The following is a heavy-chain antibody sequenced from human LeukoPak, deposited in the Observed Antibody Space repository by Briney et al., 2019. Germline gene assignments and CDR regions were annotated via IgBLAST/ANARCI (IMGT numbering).Heavy chain of an antibody. J-gene: IGHJ4*02. CDR3: ARDRKGDGKLDY. D-gene: IGHD5-24*01. CDR1: GYTFTSYY. CDR2: INPSGGSA. Sequence: ASVKVSCKASGYTFTSYYMHWVRQAPGQGLEWMGIINPSGGSASYAQKFQGRVTMTRDMSTSTVYMELSSLRSEDTAVYYCARDRKGDGKLDYWGQGTLVTVSS. V-gene: IGHV1-46*01.